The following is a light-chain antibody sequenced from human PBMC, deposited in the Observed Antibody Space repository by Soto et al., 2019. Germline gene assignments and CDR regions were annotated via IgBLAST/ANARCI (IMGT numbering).Light chain of an antibody. CDR1: SSNIGACYD. CDR3: QSYDSSLSEV. V-gene: IGLV1-40*01. J-gene: IGLJ3*02. Sequence: QSVLTQPPSVSGAPGQRVTISCTGSSSNIGACYDVHWYQQLPGTAPKLLIYGNSNRPSGVPDRFSGSKSGTSASLAITGLQAEDEADYYCQSYDSSLSEVFGGGTKLTVL. CDR2: GNS.